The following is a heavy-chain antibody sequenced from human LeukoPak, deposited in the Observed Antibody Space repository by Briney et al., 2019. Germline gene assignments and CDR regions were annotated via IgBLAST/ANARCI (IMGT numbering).Heavy chain of an antibody. D-gene: IGHD1-14*01. CDR1: GLNIRTSW. CDR2: IKEDGRDV. V-gene: IGHV3-7*01. J-gene: IGHJ3*01. CDR3: GRDWHRAYDV. Sequence: GGSLRLSCAASGLNIRTSWMGWVRLAPGKGLEWVADIKEDGRDVKYVDAVEGRFTISRDNAKNLLYLEMNSLRADDTAVYYCGRDWHRAYDVWGQGAMVIVAS.